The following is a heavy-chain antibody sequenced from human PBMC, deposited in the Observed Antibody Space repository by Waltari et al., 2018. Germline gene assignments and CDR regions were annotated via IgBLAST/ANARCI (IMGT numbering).Heavy chain of an antibody. J-gene: IGHJ4*02. CDR2: IIPIFGKA. D-gene: IGHD3-10*01. CDR1: GGTFSSYA. V-gene: IGHV1-69*01. Sequence: QVQLVQSGAEVKKPGSSVKVSCKASGGTFSSYAISWVRQAPGQGLGWMGGIIPIFGKANYAQKFQGRVTITADESTSTAYMELSSLRSEDTAVYYCARGDYGSGSYAANIFDYWGQGTLVTVSS. CDR3: ARGDYGSGSYAANIFDY.